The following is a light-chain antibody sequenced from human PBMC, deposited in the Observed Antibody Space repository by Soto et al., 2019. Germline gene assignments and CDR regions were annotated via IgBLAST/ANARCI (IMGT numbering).Light chain of an antibody. CDR3: QQYSSYPLT. Sequence: IQMTQSPSTLSASVGDRVTITCRASQSISSWLAWYQQQPGKTPKLLIYKASSLESGVPSRFSGSGSGTEFTLTISSLQPDDFATYYCQQYSSYPLTFGGGTKVEIK. V-gene: IGKV1-5*03. CDR2: KAS. J-gene: IGKJ4*01. CDR1: QSISSW.